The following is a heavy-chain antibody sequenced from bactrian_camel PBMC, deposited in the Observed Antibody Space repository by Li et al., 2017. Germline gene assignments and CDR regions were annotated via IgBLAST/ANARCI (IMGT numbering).Heavy chain of an antibody. V-gene: IGHV3S53*01. CDR3: AADHNRGCMGWPTVEYDI. CDR2: IESTGST. Sequence: VQLVESGGGSVEAGGSLRLSCTASGYTYAAYDFAWFHQAPGKEREGVAAIESTGSTSYADSVKGRFTITQDNGKNTVYLQMNNLKPEDTAMYYCAADHNRGCMGWPTVEYDITGQGTQVTVS. CDR1: GYTYAAYD. D-gene: IGHD3*01. J-gene: IGHJ4*01.